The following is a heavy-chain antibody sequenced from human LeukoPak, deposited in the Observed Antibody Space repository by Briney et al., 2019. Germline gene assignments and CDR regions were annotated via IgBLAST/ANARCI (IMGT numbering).Heavy chain of an antibody. CDR2: ISYDGSNK. CDR1: GFTFSSFA. J-gene: IGHJ4*02. CDR3: ARDDRGIAAAGFLDY. Sequence: PGGSLRLSCAASGFTFSSFAMHWVRQAPGKGLEGVAVISYDGSNKYYADSVKGRFTISRDNSKNTLYLQMNSLTAEDTAVFYCARDDRGIAAAGFLDYWGQGTLVTVSS. D-gene: IGHD6-13*01. V-gene: IGHV3-30*04.